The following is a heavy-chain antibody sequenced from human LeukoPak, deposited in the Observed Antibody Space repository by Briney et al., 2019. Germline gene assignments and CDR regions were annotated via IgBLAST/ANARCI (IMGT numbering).Heavy chain of an antibody. V-gene: IGHV3-33*01. CDR3: ARGYGSGSYPIDY. CDR1: GVTFSNYG. Sequence: GGSLRLSCAASGVTFSNYGMHWVRQAPGKGLEWVAVIWYDGSNKYYADSVKGRFTISRDNSKNTLYGQMNSLRAEDTAVYYCARGYGSGSYPIDYWGQGTLVTVSS. D-gene: IGHD3-10*01. J-gene: IGHJ4*02. CDR2: IWYDGSNK.